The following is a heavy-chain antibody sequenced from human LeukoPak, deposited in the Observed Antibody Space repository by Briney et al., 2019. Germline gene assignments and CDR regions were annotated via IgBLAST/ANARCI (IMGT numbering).Heavy chain of an antibody. V-gene: IGHV1-8*01. D-gene: IGHD3-9*01. Sequence: ASVKVSCKASGYTFTSYDINWVRQATGQGLEWMGWRNPNSGNTDYAPRFQGRLTMTTNTSISTAYMEVSSLKSEDTAVYYCARGLGDYNTDWFPVSGYWGQGTPVTVSS. J-gene: IGHJ4*02. CDR1: GYTFTSYD. CDR3: ARGLGDYNTDWFPVSGY. CDR2: RNPNSGNT.